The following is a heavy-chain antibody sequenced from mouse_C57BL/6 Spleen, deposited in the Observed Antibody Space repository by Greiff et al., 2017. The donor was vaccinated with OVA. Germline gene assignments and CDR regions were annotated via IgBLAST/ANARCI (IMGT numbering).Heavy chain of an antibody. J-gene: IGHJ2*01. CDR3: ARGFITTVVAPDY. D-gene: IGHD1-1*01. Sequence: VKVVESGAELVKPGASVKISCKASGYAFSSYWMNWVKQRPGKGLEWIGQIYPGDGDTNYNGKFKGKATLTADKSSSTAYMQLSSLTTEDSAIYYCARGFITTVVAPDYWGQGTTLTVSS. CDR2: IYPGDGDT. V-gene: IGHV1-80*01. CDR1: GYAFSSYW.